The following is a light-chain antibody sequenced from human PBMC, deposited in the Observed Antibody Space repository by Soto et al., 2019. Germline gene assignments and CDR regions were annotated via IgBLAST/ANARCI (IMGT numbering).Light chain of an antibody. Sequence: DIQMTQSPSSLSASVGDRVTLTCRASQSISTYLNWYQQKPGKAPDLLIYTASSLESGVPSRFSGSGPGTDFTLTISSLQPEDFATYFCQQSYSRPRTFGQGTKVDIK. V-gene: IGKV1-39*01. CDR3: QQSYSRPRT. CDR2: TAS. J-gene: IGKJ1*01. CDR1: QSISTY.